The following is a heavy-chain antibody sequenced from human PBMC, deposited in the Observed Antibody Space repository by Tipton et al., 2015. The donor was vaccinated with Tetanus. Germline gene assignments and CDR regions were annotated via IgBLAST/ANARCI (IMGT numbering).Heavy chain of an antibody. CDR2: IYYSGST. D-gene: IGHD2-2*01. J-gene: IGHJ4*02. V-gene: IGHV4-39*07. CDR3: AREVPAAGHFDS. CDR1: GGSISGSSYH. Sequence: TLSLTCSVSGGSISGSSYHWSWIRQPPGKALEWIGSIYYSGSTFYHPSLQSRVTISVDTSKNQFSLKLSSVTAADTAIYYCAREVPAAGHFDSWGQGTLVTVSS.